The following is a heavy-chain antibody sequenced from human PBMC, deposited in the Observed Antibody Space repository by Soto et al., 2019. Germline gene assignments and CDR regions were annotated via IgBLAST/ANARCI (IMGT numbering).Heavy chain of an antibody. J-gene: IGHJ5*02. CDR2: INHSGST. V-gene: IGHV4-34*01. D-gene: IGHD4-17*01. CDR1: GGSFSGYY. CDR3: ARNDYGVRWFDP. Sequence: SESLSLTCAVYGGSFSGYYWSWIRQPPGKGLEWIGEINHSGSTNYNPSLNSRVTISVDTSKNQFSLKLSSVTAADTAVYYCARNDYGVRWFDPWGQGTLVTVS.